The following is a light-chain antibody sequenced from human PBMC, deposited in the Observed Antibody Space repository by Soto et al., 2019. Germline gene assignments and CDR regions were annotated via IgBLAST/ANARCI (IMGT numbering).Light chain of an antibody. CDR3: QQYNSYPLT. J-gene: IGKJ4*01. V-gene: IGKV1-5*03. Sequence: DIQMTQSPSTLSASVGDRVTITCRASHHINSWLAWYQQKPGKAPKLLIYKASSLESGVPSRFSGSESGTEFTLTITSLQPDDFATYYCQQYNSYPLTFGGGTKVQIK. CDR1: HHINSW. CDR2: KAS.